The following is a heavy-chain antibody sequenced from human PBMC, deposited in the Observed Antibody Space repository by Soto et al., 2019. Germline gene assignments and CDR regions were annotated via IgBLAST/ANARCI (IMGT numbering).Heavy chain of an antibody. J-gene: IGHJ6*02. CDR2: VYPGDSDT. CDR1: GYSFTSYW. V-gene: IGHV5-51*01. D-gene: IGHD2-21*02. Sequence: PGESLKISCKVSGYSFTSYWIGWVRQMPGKGLEWMGIVYPGDSDTRYSPSFQGQVTISADKSISTAYLQWSSLKASDTAMYYCARSAGGNSGDYYYGMDVWGQGTTVTVSS. CDR3: ARSAGGNSGDYYYGMDV.